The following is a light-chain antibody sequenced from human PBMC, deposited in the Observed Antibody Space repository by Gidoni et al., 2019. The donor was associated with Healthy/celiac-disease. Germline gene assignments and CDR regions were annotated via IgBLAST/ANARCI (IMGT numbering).Light chain of an antibody. V-gene: IGKV1-39*01. Sequence: DIQMTQSPSSLSASVGDRVTITCRASQSISSYLNWYQQKPGKAPKLLIYDASSLQSGVPSRFSGSGSGTDFTLTISSLEPEDFAIYYCQQRYSTPYTFGQGTKLEIK. J-gene: IGKJ2*01. CDR3: QQRYSTPYT. CDR2: DAS. CDR1: QSISSY.